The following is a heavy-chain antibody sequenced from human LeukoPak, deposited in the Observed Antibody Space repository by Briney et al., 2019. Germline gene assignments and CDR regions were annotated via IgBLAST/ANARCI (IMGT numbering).Heavy chain of an antibody. Sequence: AASVKVSCKASGGTFSSYAISWVRQAPGQGLEWMGRIIPILGIANYAQKFQGRVTITADKSTSTAYMELSSLRSEDTAVYYCARRQPQRTKWLVPEGDWFDPWGQGTLVTVSS. J-gene: IGHJ5*02. V-gene: IGHV1-69*04. D-gene: IGHD6-19*01. CDR3: ARRQPQRTKWLVPEGDWFDP. CDR1: GGTFSSYA. CDR2: IIPILGIA.